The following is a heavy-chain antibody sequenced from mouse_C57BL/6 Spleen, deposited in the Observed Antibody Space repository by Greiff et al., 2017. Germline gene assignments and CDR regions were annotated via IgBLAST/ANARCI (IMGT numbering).Heavy chain of an antibody. J-gene: IGHJ4*01. CDR2: IWWDDDK. CDR1: GFSLSTFGMG. CDR3: ARIEDYYGSRYYAMDY. D-gene: IGHD1-1*01. V-gene: IGHV8-8*01. Sequence: QVTLKVSGPGILQPSQTLSLTCSFSGFSLSTFGMGVGWIRQPSGKGLEWLAHIWWDDDKYYNPALKSRLTISKDTSKNQVFLKNANVDTADTATYYCARIEDYYGSRYYAMDYWGQGTSVTVSS.